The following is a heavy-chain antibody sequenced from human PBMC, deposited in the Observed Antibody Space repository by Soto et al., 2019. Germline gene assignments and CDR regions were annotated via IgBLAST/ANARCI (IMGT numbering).Heavy chain of an antibody. CDR1: GGTFSSYA. CDR2: IIPIFGTA. CDR3: AGHIGSDYYYYYGMDV. Sequence: SVKVSCKASGGTFSSYAISWVRQAPGQGLEWMEGIIPIFGTANYAQKFQGRVTITADESTSTAYMELSSLRSEDTAVYYCAGHIGSDYYYYYGMDVWGQGTTVTVSS. V-gene: IGHV1-69*13. D-gene: IGHD3-3*02. J-gene: IGHJ6*02.